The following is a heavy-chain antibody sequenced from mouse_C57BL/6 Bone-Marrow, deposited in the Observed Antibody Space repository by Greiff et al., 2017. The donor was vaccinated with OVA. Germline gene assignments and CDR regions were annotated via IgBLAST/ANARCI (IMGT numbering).Heavy chain of an antibody. CDR3: ARPYGSSPAWFAY. V-gene: IGHV1-50*01. J-gene: IGHJ3*01. CDR1: GYTFTSYW. D-gene: IGHD1-1*01. CDR2: IDPSDSYT. Sequence: QVQLKQPGAELVKPGASVKLSCKASGYTFTSYWMQWVKQRPGQGLEWIGEIDPSDSYTNYNQKFKGKATLTVDTSSSTAYMQLSSLTSEDSAVYYCARPYGSSPAWFAYWGQGTLVTVSA.